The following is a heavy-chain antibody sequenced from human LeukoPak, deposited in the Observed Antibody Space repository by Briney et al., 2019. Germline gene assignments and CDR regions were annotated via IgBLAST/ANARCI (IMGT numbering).Heavy chain of an antibody. D-gene: IGHD2-15*01. CDR3: ARAGYCSGGSCYSEGSYYYYYYGMDV. CDR2: FSSSSSYI. J-gene: IGHJ6*02. Sequence: GGPLRLSCAASGFTFSSYSMNWVRQAPGKGLEWVSSFSSSSSYIYYADSVKGRFTISRDNAKNSLYLQMNSLRAEDTAVYYCARAGYCSGGSCYSEGSYYYYYYGMDVWGQGTTVTVSS. V-gene: IGHV3-21*01. CDR1: GFTFSSYS.